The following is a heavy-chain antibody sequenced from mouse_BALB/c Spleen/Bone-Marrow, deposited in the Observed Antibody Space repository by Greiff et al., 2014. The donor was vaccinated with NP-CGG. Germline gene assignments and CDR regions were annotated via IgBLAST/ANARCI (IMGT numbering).Heavy chain of an antibody. CDR2: ISRGGSYT. Sequence: EVKLVESGGGLVKPGGSLKLSCAASGFTFSNYAMSWVRQTPEKRLEWVAIISRGGSYTYYPDSVKGRFTISRDNAKTILYLQMSSLRSEDTAMYYCARQDGFDYWGQGTTLTVSS. CDR3: ARQDGFDY. D-gene: IGHD2-3*01. V-gene: IGHV5-9-3*01. J-gene: IGHJ2*01. CDR1: GFTFSNYA.